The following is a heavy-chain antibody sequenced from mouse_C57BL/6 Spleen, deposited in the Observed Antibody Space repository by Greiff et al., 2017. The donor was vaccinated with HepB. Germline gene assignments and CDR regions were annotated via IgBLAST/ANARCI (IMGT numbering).Heavy chain of an antibody. J-gene: IGHJ4*01. D-gene: IGHD3-2*02. CDR3: ARSPAQATGAMDY. Sequence: QVQLQQPGAELVRPGSSVKLSCKASGYTFTSYWMDWVKQRPGQGLEWIGNIYPSDSETHYNQKFKDKATLTVDKSSSTAYMQLSSLTSEDSAVYCCARSPAQATGAMDYWGQGTSVTVSS. CDR1: GYTFTSYW. V-gene: IGHV1-61*01. CDR2: IYPSDSET.